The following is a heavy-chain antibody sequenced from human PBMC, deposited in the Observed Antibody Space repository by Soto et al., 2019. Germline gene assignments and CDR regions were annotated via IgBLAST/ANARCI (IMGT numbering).Heavy chain of an antibody. CDR2: ISYDGSNK. J-gene: IGHJ6*03. Sequence: GGSLRLSCAASGFTFCSYGMHWVRQAPGKGLEWVAVISYDGSNKYYADSVKGRFTISRDNSKNTLYLQMNSLRAEDTAVYYCAKGFYDFWSGYSVGFDYYMDVWGKGTTVTVS. D-gene: IGHD3-3*01. CDR1: GFTFCSYG. CDR3: AKGFYDFWSGYSVGFDYYMDV. V-gene: IGHV3-30*18.